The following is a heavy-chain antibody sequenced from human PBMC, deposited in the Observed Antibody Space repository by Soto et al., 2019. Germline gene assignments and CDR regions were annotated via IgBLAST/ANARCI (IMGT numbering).Heavy chain of an antibody. CDR1: GYTLTELS. V-gene: IGHV1-24*01. J-gene: IGHJ5*02. Sequence: ASVKVSCKVSGYTLTELSMHWVRQAPGKGLEWMGGFDPEDGETIYAQKFQGRVTMTEDTSTDTAYMELSSLRSEDTAVYYCATSYIVVVPAAHRRWFDPWGQGTLVPVYS. D-gene: IGHD2-2*01. CDR2: FDPEDGET. CDR3: ATSYIVVVPAAHRRWFDP.